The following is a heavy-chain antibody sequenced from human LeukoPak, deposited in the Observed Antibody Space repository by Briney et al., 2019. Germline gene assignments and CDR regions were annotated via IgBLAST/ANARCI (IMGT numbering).Heavy chain of an antibody. CDR3: ARLGYCSGTSCYGVDY. V-gene: IGHV5-51*01. CDR1: GYIFSSYW. CDR2: IYPGGSDS. D-gene: IGHD2-2*01. J-gene: IGHJ4*02. Sequence: HGESLKISCKGSGYIFSSYWIAWVRQMSGKGLEWMGIIYPGGSDSRYRPPFQGQVTISADKSITTAYLQWSSLKASDTAMYYCARLGYCSGTSCYGVDYWGQGTLVTVSS.